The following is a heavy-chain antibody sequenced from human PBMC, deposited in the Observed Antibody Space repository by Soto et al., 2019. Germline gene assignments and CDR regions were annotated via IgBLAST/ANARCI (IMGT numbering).Heavy chain of an antibody. J-gene: IGHJ6*02. V-gene: IGHV1-3*01. D-gene: IGHD5-12*01. CDR2: INADNGNT. Sequence: ASVKVSCKASGYTFTNYAMHWVRQAPGQRLEWMGWINADNGNTNYAQKLQGRVTMTTDTSTSTAYMELRSLRSDDTAVYYCARALGYSGYAGMDVWGQGTTVTVSS. CDR3: ARALGYSGYAGMDV. CDR1: GYTFTNYA.